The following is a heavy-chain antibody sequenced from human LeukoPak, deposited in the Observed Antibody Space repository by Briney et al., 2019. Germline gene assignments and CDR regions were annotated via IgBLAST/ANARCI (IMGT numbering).Heavy chain of an antibody. CDR2: INHSGST. Sequence: SETLSLTCAVYGGSFSGYYWSWIRQPPGKGLEWIGEINHSGSTNYNPSLKSRVTISVDTSKNQFSLKLSSVTAADTAVYYCASSNTYYDILTGSSYFFDYWGQGTLVTVSS. V-gene: IGHV4-34*01. CDR1: GGSFSGYY. CDR3: ASSNTYYDILTGSSYFFDY. J-gene: IGHJ4*02. D-gene: IGHD3-9*01.